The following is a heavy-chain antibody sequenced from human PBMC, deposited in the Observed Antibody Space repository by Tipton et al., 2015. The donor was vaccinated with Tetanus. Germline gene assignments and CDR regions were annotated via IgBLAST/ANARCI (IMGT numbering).Heavy chain of an antibody. CDR1: GASVNSGGYS. CDR3: ARGTGDY. J-gene: IGHJ4*02. V-gene: IGHV4-61*08. D-gene: IGHD1-14*01. CDR2: ISHTGRP. Sequence: TLSLTCTVSGASVNSGGYSWAWIRQPPGKGLAWMGDISHTGRPKYNPSLKSRVTISVDTSKNQFSLKLSSVTAADTAVYYCARGTGDYWGQGTLVTVSS.